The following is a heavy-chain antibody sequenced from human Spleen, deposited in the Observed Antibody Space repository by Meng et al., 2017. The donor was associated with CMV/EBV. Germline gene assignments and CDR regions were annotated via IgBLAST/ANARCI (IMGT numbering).Heavy chain of an antibody. CDR1: GFTFSSYG. CDR3: AKDHSAVPFY. CDR2: IRYDGSNK. Sequence: QVELVESGGGVVQPGGSLSLSCAASGFTFSSYGMHWVRQAPGKGLEWVAFIRYDGSNKYYADSVKGRFTISRDNSKNTLYLQMNSLRAEDTAVYYCAKDHSAVPFYWGQGTLVTVSS. V-gene: IGHV3-30*02. D-gene: IGHD2-15*01. J-gene: IGHJ4*02.